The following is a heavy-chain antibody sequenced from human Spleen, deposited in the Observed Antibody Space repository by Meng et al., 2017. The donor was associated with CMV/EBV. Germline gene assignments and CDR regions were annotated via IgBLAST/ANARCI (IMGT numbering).Heavy chain of an antibody. J-gene: IGHJ6*02. CDR3: ARGCGGDCIYGMDV. CDR2: ISDDGTTK. D-gene: IGHD2-21*01. V-gene: IGHV3-30*03. CDR1: GFTFSEYW. Sequence: GESLKISCAASGFTFSEYWIHWIRQPPGKGLEWVAVISDDGTTKYYGDSVKGRFTISRDNSKNTLYVQMNSPRAEDTAVYYCARGCGGDCIYGMDVWGQGTTVTVSS.